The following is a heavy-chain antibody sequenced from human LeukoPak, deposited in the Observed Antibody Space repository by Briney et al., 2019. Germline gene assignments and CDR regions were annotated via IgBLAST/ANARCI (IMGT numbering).Heavy chain of an antibody. Sequence: GGSLRLSCAASGFTFSSYSMNWVRQAPGKGLEWVSSISSSSSYIYYADSVKGRFTISRDNAKNSLYLQMNSLRAEDTAVYYCAREDTAMVINYFDYWGQGTLVTVSS. D-gene: IGHD5-18*01. CDR3: AREDTAMVINYFDY. CDR1: GFTFSSYS. V-gene: IGHV3-21*01. J-gene: IGHJ4*02. CDR2: ISSSSSYI.